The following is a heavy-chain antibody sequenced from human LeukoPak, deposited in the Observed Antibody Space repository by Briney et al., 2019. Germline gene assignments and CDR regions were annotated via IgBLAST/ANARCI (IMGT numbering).Heavy chain of an antibody. D-gene: IGHD5-18*01. CDR1: GDSISSSSYY. V-gene: IGHV4-39*02. CDR2: FFYSGNT. Sequence: PSETLSLTCTVSGDSISSSSYYWGWIRQPPGKGLEWIGSFFYSGNTYFNPSLKSRVTISVDTSKNQFSLKLSSVTAADTAVYYCAREYSYGEYFQHWGQGTLVTVSS. CDR3: AREYSYGEYFQH. J-gene: IGHJ1*01.